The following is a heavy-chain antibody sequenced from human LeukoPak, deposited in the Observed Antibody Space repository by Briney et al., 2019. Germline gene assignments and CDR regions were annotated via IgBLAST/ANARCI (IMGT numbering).Heavy chain of an antibody. CDR1: GFTFSSYE. CDR3: ARGFWGSSYNWFDP. Sequence: GGSQRLSCAASGFTFSSYEMNWVRQAPGKGLEWVSYISSSGSTIYYADSVKGRFTISRDNAKNSLYLQMNSLRAEDTAVYYCARGFWGSSYNWFDPWGQGTLVTVSS. D-gene: IGHD5-18*01. V-gene: IGHV3-48*03. CDR2: ISSSGSTI. J-gene: IGHJ5*02.